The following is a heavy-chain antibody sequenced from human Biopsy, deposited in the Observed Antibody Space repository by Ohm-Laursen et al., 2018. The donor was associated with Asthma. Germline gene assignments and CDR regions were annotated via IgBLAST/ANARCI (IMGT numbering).Heavy chain of an antibody. Sequence: PGTLSLTCPASGGSMSSSSYYWGWIRQPPGKGLEWMGSISYTGSAYHNPSLKSRVTISVDTSKNHFSLKLSSVTAADTAVYYCARHWDWGSFFDYWGQGTPVTVSS. CDR1: GGSMSSSSYY. D-gene: IGHD7-27*01. V-gene: IGHV4-39*01. CDR3: ARHWDWGSFFDY. J-gene: IGHJ4*02. CDR2: ISYTGSA.